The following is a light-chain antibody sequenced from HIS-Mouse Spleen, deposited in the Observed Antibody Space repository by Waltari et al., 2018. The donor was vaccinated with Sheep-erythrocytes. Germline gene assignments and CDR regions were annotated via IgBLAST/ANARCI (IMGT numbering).Light chain of an antibody. CDR2: DVS. J-gene: IGLJ1*01. CDR3: CSYAGSYNYV. CDR1: SRDVGGYNY. Sequence: QSARTQPRSVSGSPGQSVTIPCTGTSRDVGGYNYVSSYQQHPGKAPKLMIYDVSKRPSGVPDRFSGSKSGNTASLTISGLQAEDEADYYCCSYAGSYNYVFGTGTKVTVL. V-gene: IGLV2-11*01.